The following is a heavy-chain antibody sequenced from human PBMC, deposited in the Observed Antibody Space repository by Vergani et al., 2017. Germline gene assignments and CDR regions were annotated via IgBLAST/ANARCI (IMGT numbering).Heavy chain of an antibody. V-gene: IGHV4-59*01. CDR2: IYYSGST. CDR3: ARVERSGWSRGDAFDI. D-gene: IGHD6-19*01. Sequence: QVHLQEAGPGLVKPAETLSLTCTVSGGSISSYYWSWIRQPPGKGLEWIGYIYYSGSTNYNPSLKSRVTISVDTSKNQFSLKLSSVTAADTAVYYCARVERSGWSRGDAFDIWGQGTMVTVSS. J-gene: IGHJ3*02. CDR1: GGSISSYY.